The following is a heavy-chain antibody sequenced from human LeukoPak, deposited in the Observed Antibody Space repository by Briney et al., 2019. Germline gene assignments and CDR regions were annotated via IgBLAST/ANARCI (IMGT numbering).Heavy chain of an antibody. J-gene: IGHJ4*02. CDR1: GFTFSSNG. V-gene: IGHV3-48*04. D-gene: IGHD5-24*01. CDR2: ISATGGTI. CDR3: ARKRDGYQPPDY. Sequence: PGGSLRLSCAASGFTFSSNGMNWVRQAPGKGLEWVSYISATGGTIYYADSVKGRFTISRDNAKNSLYLQMNSLRAEDTAVYYCARKRDGYQPPDYWGQGTLVTVSS.